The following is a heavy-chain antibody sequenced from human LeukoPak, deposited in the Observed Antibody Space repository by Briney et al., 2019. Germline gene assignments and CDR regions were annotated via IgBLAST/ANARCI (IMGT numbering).Heavy chain of an antibody. CDR2: INPNSGGT. CDR3: ARAQITIFGAYGMAV. D-gene: IGHD3-3*01. CDR1: RYTFTEQY. Sequence: GSSVTVPHLDSRYTFTEQYMLWLRLAPGQGLEWMGWINPNSGGTNYAQKFQGRVTMTRDTSISTAYMELSRLRSAETAVYHCARAQITIFGAYGMAVWARGPRSPSP. J-gene: IGHJ6*02. V-gene: IGHV1-2*02.